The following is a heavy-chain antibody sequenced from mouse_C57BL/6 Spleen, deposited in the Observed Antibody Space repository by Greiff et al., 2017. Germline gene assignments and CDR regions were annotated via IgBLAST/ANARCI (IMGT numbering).Heavy chain of an antibody. V-gene: IGHV1-69*01. Sequence: QVQLQHPGAELVMPGASVKLSCKASGYTFTSYWMHWVKQRPGQGLEWIGEIDPSDSYTNYNQKFKGKSTLTVDKSSSTAYMQLSSLTSEDSAVYYCARRYYGSSLCWYFDVWGTGTTVTVSS. CDR1: GYTFTSYW. D-gene: IGHD1-1*01. CDR3: ARRYYGSSLCWYFDV. J-gene: IGHJ1*03. CDR2: IDPSDSYT.